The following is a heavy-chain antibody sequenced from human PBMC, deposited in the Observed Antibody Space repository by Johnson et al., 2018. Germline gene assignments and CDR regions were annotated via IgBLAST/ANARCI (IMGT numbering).Heavy chain of an antibody. Sequence: VQLVESGGGLVQPGRSLRLSCAASGFTFDDPAMPWVRQAPGKGLEWVPGLSWTRANISYSDSVKGRFNIPRDKAKNSLYLQMKSLRAEETALYYCTRLTGYCGGGRGFGGRFDPGGQGTLVTVSS. V-gene: IGHV3-9*01. J-gene: IGHJ5*02. D-gene: IGHD2-15*01. CDR1: GFTFDDPA. CDR3: TRLTGYCGGGRGFGGRFDP. CDR2: LSWTRANI.